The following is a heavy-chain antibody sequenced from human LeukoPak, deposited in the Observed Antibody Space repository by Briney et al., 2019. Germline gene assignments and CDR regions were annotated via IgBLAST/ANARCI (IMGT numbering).Heavy chain of an antibody. CDR1: GFTFSNAW. CDR2: ITAGGGT. D-gene: IGHD4-17*01. CDR3: TKDPNGDYIGAFDF. Sequence: GGSLRLSCAASGFTFSNAWMTWVRQAPGKGLEWVSSITAGGGTSYADSVKGRFTTSRDNSKNTLYLQMNNLRAEDTAVYYCTKDPNGDYIGAFDFWGQGTMVTVSS. V-gene: IGHV3-23*01. J-gene: IGHJ3*01.